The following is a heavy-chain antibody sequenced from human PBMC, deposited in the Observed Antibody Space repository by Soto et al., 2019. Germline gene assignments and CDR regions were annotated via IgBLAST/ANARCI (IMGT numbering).Heavy chain of an antibody. CDR2: THYSAET. V-gene: IGHV4-59*08. J-gene: IGHJ4*02. Sequence: SETLSLTCTVSGGSISGNYWSWIRQPPGKGLEWIAYTHYSAETNYNPSLKSRLTISLDTSANQFSLKLNSVTAGDTAVYFCDRHLNLGTYSLDFWGQGTLVTVSS. CDR1: GGSISGNY. D-gene: IGHD3-10*01. CDR3: DRHLNLGTYSLDF.